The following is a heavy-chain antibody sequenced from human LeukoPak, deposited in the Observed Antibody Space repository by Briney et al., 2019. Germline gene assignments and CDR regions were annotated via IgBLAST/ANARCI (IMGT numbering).Heavy chain of an antibody. Sequence: SQTLSLTCTVSGGSISSGSYYWSWIQQPAGKGLEWIGRIYTSGSTNYNPSLKSRVTISVDTSKNQFSLKLSSVTAADTAVYYCARVVIPYYYYMVVWGKGTTVTVSS. CDR2: IYTSGST. J-gene: IGHJ6*03. V-gene: IGHV4-61*02. D-gene: IGHD3-22*01. CDR3: ARVVIPYYYYMVV. CDR1: GGSISSGSYY.